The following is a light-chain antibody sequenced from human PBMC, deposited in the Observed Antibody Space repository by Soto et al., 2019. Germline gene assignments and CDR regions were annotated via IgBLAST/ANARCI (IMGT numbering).Light chain of an antibody. CDR2: EAS. J-gene: IGKJ2*01. V-gene: IGKV3-20*01. CDR1: QSVSSTY. Sequence: EIVLTQSPGTLFLSPGERATLSCRASQSVSSTYLGWYQQKPGQAPRLLIYEASSRATGIPDRFSGSGSGTDFTLNISRLEPEDFAVYYCQHYGSSAYTFGQGTKLEIK. CDR3: QHYGSSAYT.